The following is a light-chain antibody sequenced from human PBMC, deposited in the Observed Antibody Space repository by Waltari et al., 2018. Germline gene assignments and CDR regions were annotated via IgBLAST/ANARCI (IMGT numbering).Light chain of an antibody. Sequence: DIQMTQSPSSLSASVGDRVTITCRASQSISGSLNWYQQKPGKAPKLLIYAASSLQRGVPSRFSGSASGTYFTPTISSLQPEDFATYYCLQTYSTPLTFGGGTNVDIK. V-gene: IGKV1-39*01. J-gene: IGKJ4*01. CDR3: LQTYSTPLT. CDR2: AAS. CDR1: QSISGS.